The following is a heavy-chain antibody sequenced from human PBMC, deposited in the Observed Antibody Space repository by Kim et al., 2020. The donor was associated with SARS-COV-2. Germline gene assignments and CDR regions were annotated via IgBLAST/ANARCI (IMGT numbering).Heavy chain of an antibody. V-gene: IGHV4-39*01. Sequence: SETLSLTCTVSGGSISSSSYYWGWIRQPPGKGLEWIGSIYYSGSTYYNPSLNSRITISVDTSKNQFSLKLSTVTAADTAVYYCARHTVDIVATLREDYFGYLGQGTLVTVFS. CDR2: IYYSGST. CDR3: ARHTVDIVATLREDYFGY. CDR1: GGSISSSSYY. D-gene: IGHD5-12*01. J-gene: IGHJ4*02.